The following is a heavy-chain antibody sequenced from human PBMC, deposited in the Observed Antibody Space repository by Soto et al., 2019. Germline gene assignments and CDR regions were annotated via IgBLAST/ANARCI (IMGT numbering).Heavy chain of an antibody. CDR3: AHRTGFDY. V-gene: IGHV3-23*01. J-gene: IGHJ4*02. CDR2: ISGSGGGT. Sequence: EVQLWESGGGLVQPGGSLRLSCAVSGYTXXXFDMSWVRQAPGKGLEWVSTISGSGGGTNYADSVKGRFTISRDISTYTVYLQMNSLRAEDTAVYYCAHRTGFDYWGQGALVTVSS. CDR1: GYTXXXFD.